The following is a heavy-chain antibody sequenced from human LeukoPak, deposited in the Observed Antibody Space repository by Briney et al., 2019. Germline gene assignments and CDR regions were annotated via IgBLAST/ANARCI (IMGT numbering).Heavy chain of an antibody. CDR3: ARRSSWLRDH. V-gene: IGHV4-39*01. CDR2: IYYSGST. CDR1: GGSISSSSYY. D-gene: IGHD6-13*01. J-gene: IGHJ4*02. Sequence: PSETLSLTCSVSGGSISSSSYYWGWIRQPPGKGLEWIGSIYYSGSTYYNPSLKSRVTISVDTSKNQFSLKLSSVTAADTAVYYCARRSSWLRDHWGQGTLVTVSS.